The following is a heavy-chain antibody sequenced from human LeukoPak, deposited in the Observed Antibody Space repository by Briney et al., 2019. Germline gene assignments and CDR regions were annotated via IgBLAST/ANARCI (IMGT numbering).Heavy chain of an antibody. V-gene: IGHV1-2*02. Sequence: ASVKVSCTASGYTFTDYYMHWVRQAPGQGFEWMGWINPNDGDTYYAQKFQGRVTMTRDTSINTAHMEVSRLRSDDTAVYYCARANFLYCSSSSCLFDYWGQGTLVTVSS. J-gene: IGHJ4*02. CDR1: GYTFTDYY. CDR2: INPNDGDT. CDR3: ARANFLYCSSSSCLFDY. D-gene: IGHD2-2*01.